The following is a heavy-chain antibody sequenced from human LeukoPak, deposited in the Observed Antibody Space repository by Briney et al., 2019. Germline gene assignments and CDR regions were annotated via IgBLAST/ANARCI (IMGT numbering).Heavy chain of an antibody. V-gene: IGHV4-59*01. Sequence: PSETLSLTCTVSGGSISSYYWSWIRQPPGKRLEWIGYVYYSGSTNYNPSLKSRVTISVDTSKNQFSLILTSVTAADTAVYYCARAGIAAAGNRWFDPWGQGTLVTVSS. CDR1: GGSISSYY. J-gene: IGHJ5*02. CDR3: ARAGIAAAGNRWFDP. CDR2: VYYSGST. D-gene: IGHD6-13*01.